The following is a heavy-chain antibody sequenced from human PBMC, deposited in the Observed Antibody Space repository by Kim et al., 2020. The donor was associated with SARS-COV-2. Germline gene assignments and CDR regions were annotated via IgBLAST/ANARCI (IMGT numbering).Heavy chain of an antibody. CDR2: ISAYNGNT. D-gene: IGHD5-12*01. Sequence: ASVKVSCKASGYTFTSYGISWVRQAPGQGLEWMGWISAYNGNTNYAQKLQGRVTMTTDTSTSTAYMELRSLRSDDTAVYYCARELVDILATYHFDYWGQGTLVTVSS. V-gene: IGHV1-18*01. CDR1: GYTFTSYG. CDR3: ARELVDILATYHFDY. J-gene: IGHJ4*02.